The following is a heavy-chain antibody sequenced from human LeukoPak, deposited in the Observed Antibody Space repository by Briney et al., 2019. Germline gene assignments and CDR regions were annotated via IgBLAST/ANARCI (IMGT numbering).Heavy chain of an antibody. V-gene: IGHV3-7*01. CDR2: IKQDGSEK. Sequence: PGGSLRLSCAASGFTFSSYWMTWVRQAPGKGLEWVANIKQDGSEKYYVDSVKGQFTISRDNAKNSLYLQMNSLRAEDTAVYYCARDFDDFWSGYSYYYYYYMDVWGKGTTATVSS. J-gene: IGHJ6*03. CDR1: GFTFSSYW. CDR3: ARDFDDFWSGYSYYYYYYMDV. D-gene: IGHD3-3*01.